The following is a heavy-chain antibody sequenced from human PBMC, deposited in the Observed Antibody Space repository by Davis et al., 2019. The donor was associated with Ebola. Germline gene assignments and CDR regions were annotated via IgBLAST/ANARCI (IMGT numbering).Heavy chain of an antibody. CDR1: GGSISSSSYY. Sequence: SETLSLTCTVSGGSISSSSYYWGWIRQSPGKGLEWIGNIYYSGNTYYNPSLKSRVTISVDTSKSQFSLKLNSVTAADTAVYYCARHSPVYWGQGTLVTVSS. CDR2: IYYSGNT. CDR3: ARHSPVY. J-gene: IGHJ4*02. V-gene: IGHV4-39*01.